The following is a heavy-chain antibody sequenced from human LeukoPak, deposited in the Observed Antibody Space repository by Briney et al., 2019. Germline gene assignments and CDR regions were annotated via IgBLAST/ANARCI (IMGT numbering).Heavy chain of an antibody. J-gene: IGHJ1*01. CDR1: GFTFSSYE. Sequence: GSLRLSCAASGFTFSSYEMNWVRQAPGKGLEWVSYISSSGSTIYYADSVKGRFTISRDNSKNTLYLQMNSLRAEDTAVYYCAKEHIAAAGAEYFQHWGQGTLVTVSS. CDR3: AKEHIAAAGAEYFQH. CDR2: ISSSGSTI. D-gene: IGHD6-13*01. V-gene: IGHV3-48*03.